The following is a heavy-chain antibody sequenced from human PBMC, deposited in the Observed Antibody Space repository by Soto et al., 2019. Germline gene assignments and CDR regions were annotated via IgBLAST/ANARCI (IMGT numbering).Heavy chain of an antibody. J-gene: IGHJ4*02. CDR3: ARALGGLRLGALSMFDY. Sequence: QVQLQESGPGLVKPSQTLSLTCTVSGGSISSGDHYWSWIHQPPGKGLAWIGYIYYSGSTYYNPSLKSRVTMSVDTSKKPFALTLSSVTAADTAVYYCARALGGLRLGALSMFDYWGQGTLVTVSS. CDR1: GGSISSGDHY. D-gene: IGHD3-16*02. CDR2: IYYSGST. V-gene: IGHV4-30-4*01.